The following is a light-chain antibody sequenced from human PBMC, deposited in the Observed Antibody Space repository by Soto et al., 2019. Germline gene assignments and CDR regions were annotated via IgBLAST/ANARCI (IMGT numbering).Light chain of an antibody. V-gene: IGKV1-13*02. CDR2: DAS. Sequence: AIQLTQSPSSLSASVGDRVTITCRASQGISSALAWYQQKPGKAPKLLIYDASSLESGVPSRFSGSGSGTDYTLTISSLQPEDFATYYCLQFNSYPPTVGQGTRLEIK. CDR1: QGISSA. J-gene: IGKJ5*01. CDR3: LQFNSYPPT.